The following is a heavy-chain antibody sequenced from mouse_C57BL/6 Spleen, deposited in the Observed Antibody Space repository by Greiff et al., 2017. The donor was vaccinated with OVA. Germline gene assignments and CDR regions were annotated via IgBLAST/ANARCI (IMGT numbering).Heavy chain of an antibody. CDR2: INPGSGGT. Sequence: QVHVKQSGAELVRPGTSVKVSCKASGYAFTNYLIEWVKQRPGQGLEWIGVINPGSGGTNYNEKFKGKATLTADKSSSTAYMQLSSLTSEDSAVYFCARTGYSNSYYFDYWGQGTTLTVSS. CDR3: ARTGYSNSYYFDY. D-gene: IGHD2-5*01. V-gene: IGHV1-54*01. J-gene: IGHJ2*01. CDR1: GYAFTNYL.